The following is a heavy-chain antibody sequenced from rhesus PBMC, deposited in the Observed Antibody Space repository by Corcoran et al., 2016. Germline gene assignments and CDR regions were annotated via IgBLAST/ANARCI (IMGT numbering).Heavy chain of an antibody. CDR1: GFTFSRSW. D-gene: IGHD3-28*01. V-gene: IGHV3S25*01. Sequence: EVQLLESGGGLAKPGGSLRLSCADSGFTFSRSWWIWVRHASGKGLEWVSSINIGEGTTDYADSVKGRCTISRDNSKNTLSLQMNSLRAEDTAVYYCANMIEYFEFWGQGALVTVSS. CDR2: INIGEGTT. J-gene: IGHJ1*01. CDR3: ANMIEYFEF.